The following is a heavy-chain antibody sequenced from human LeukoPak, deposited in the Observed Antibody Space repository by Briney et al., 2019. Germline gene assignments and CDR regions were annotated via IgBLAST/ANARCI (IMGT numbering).Heavy chain of an antibody. V-gene: IGHV3-33*01. J-gene: IGHJ6*02. CDR2: IWYDGSNK. Sequence: GWSLRLSCAASGFTFSSYGMHWVRQAPGKGLEWVAVIWYDGSNKYYADSVKGRFTISRDNSKNTLYLQMNSLRAEDTAVYYCARVGSYYYGMDVWGQGTTVTVSS. CDR3: ARVGSYYYGMDV. CDR1: GFTFSSYG.